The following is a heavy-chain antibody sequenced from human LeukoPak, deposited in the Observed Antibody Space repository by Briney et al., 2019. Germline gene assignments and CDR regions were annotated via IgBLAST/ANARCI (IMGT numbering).Heavy chain of an antibody. CDR2: TRNKANSYTT. Sequence: GGSLRLSCAASGFTFSDHYMDWVRQAPGKGLEWVGRTRNKANSYTTEYAASVKGRFTISRDDSKNSLYLQMNSLKTEDTAVYYCAREKVGARWFDPWGQETLVTVPS. D-gene: IGHD1-26*01. CDR3: AREKVGARWFDP. J-gene: IGHJ5*02. CDR1: GFTFSDHY. V-gene: IGHV3-72*01.